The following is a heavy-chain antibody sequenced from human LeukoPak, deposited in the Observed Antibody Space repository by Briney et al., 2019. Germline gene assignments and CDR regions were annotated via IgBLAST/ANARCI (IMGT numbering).Heavy chain of an antibody. D-gene: IGHD6-19*01. CDR2: ISYDGSNK. V-gene: IGHV3-30*18. Sequence: PGRSLRLSCAASGFTFSSYGMHWVRQAPGKGLEWVAVISYDGSNKYYADSVKGRFTISRDNSKNTLYLQMNSLRAEDTAVYYCAKDGWQWLPGMEGYYGMDVWGKGTTVTVSS. CDR3: AKDGWQWLPGMEGYYGMDV. CDR1: GFTFSSYG. J-gene: IGHJ6*04.